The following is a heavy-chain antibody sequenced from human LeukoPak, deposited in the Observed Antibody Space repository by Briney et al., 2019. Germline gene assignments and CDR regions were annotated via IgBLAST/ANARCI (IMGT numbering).Heavy chain of an antibody. CDR3: AGRTVVPGTLEF. Sequence: GGSLRLPCAASGITFGSSSMSWVRQAPGKGLEWVAGISSSGATTYYADSLKGRFTISRDNSKNTLYPQMNSLRAEDTAVYYCAGRTVVPGTLEFWGQGILVTVSS. CDR2: ISSSGATT. CDR1: GITFGSSS. J-gene: IGHJ4*01. V-gene: IGHV3-23*01. D-gene: IGHD6-19*01.